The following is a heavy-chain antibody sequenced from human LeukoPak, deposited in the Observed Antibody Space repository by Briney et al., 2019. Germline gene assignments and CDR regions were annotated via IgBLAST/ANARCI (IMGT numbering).Heavy chain of an antibody. CDR2: ISAYNGNT. CDR3: ARDYYDSSGYYRTFLFDY. Sequence: ASVKVSCKASGYTFTSYGISWVRQAPRQGLEWMGWISAYNGNTNYAQKLQGRVTMTTDTSTSTAYMELRSLRSDDTAVYYCARDYYDSSGYYRTFLFDYWGQGTLVTVSS. J-gene: IGHJ4*02. V-gene: IGHV1-18*01. CDR1: GYTFTSYG. D-gene: IGHD3-22*01.